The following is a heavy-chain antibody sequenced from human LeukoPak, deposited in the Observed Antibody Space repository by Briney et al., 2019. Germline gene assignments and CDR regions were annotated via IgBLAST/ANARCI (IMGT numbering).Heavy chain of an antibody. Sequence: GGSLRLSCTASGFTFSTYAMNWVRQAPGKGLEWVSTISGGGGSTFYAGSVKGRFTISRDNSKNTLYLQMNSLRAEDTAVYYCARVLRYCSGGNCYSGGLGYMDVWGKGTTVTISS. CDR1: GFTFSTYA. J-gene: IGHJ6*03. CDR3: ARVLRYCSGGNCYSGGLGYMDV. V-gene: IGHV3-23*01. D-gene: IGHD2-15*01. CDR2: ISGGGGST.